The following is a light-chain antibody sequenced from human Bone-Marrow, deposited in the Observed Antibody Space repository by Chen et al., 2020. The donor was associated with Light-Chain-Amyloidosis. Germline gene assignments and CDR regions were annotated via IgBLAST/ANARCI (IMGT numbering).Light chain of an antibody. J-gene: IGLJ1*01. CDR2: EVP. Sequence: QSALTQPASVSGSPGPSITISCTGTSSDVGGDNHVSWYQQHPDQAPKLMIYEVPNRPSWGPYRFSGSKSDNTSSLTISGLQTEDEADYFCSSYTITNTLVFGSGTRVTVL. CDR3: SSYTITNTLV. CDR1: SSDVGGDNH. V-gene: IGLV2-14*01.